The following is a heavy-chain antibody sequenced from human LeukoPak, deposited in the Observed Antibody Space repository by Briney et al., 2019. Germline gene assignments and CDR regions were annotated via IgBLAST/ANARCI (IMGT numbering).Heavy chain of an antibody. CDR3: ARSNEGYCSGGSCYSGYYYMDV. CDR1: GGSISSYY. V-gene: IGHV4-59*01. CDR2: IYYTGST. D-gene: IGHD2-15*01. J-gene: IGHJ6*03. Sequence: KPSETLSLTCTVSGGSISSYYWSWIRQPPGKGLEWNGYIYYTGSTNYNPSLKSRVTISIDTSQNQFSLKLSSVTAADTAVYYCARSNEGYCSGGSCYSGYYYMDVWGKGTTVTVSS.